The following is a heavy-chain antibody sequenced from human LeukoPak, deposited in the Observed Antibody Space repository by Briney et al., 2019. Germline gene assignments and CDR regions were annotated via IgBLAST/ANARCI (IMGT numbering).Heavy chain of an antibody. CDR1: GFTFSDYY. Sequence: GGSLRLSCAASGFTFSDYYMSWIRQAPGKGLEWVSYISSSGSTIYYADSVKGRFTISRDNAKNSLYLQMNSLRAEDTAVYYCASSLGATDPEAPDYWGQGTLVTVSS. CDR3: ASSLGATDPEAPDY. D-gene: IGHD1-26*01. V-gene: IGHV3-11*01. J-gene: IGHJ4*02. CDR2: ISSSGSTI.